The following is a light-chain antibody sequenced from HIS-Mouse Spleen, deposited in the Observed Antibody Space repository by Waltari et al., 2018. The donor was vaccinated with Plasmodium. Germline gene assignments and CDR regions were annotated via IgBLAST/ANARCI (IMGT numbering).Light chain of an antibody. Sequence: AIRMTQSPSSFSASTGDRVTITCRASQGISSYLAWDQQKPGKAPKLLIDAASTLQSGVPSRFSGSGSGTDFTLTISCLQSEDFATYYCQQYYSYPRTFGQGTKVEIK. V-gene: IGKV1-8*01. J-gene: IGKJ1*01. CDR3: QQYYSYPRT. CDR1: QGISSY. CDR2: AAS.